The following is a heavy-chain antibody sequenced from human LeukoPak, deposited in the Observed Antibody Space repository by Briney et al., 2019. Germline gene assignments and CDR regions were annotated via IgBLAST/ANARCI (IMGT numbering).Heavy chain of an antibody. CDR1: GFTFSSYS. D-gene: IGHD3-22*01. CDR2: ISSSSSTI. V-gene: IGHV3-48*02. CDR3: ARLTYYYDSSGLHAFDI. Sequence: GSPRLSCAASGFTFSSYSMNWVRQAPGKGPEWVSYISSSSSTIYYADSVKGRLTTSRDNAKNSLYLQMNSMRDEDTAVYYCARLTYYYDSSGLHAFDIWGQGTMVTVSS. J-gene: IGHJ3*02.